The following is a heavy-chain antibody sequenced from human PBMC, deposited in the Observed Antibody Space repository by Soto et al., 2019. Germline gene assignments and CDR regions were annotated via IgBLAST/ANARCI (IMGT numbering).Heavy chain of an antibody. J-gene: IGHJ6*02. Sequence: WASVKVSCKASGYTFTGYYMHWVRQAPGQGLEWMGWINPNSGGTNYAQKFQGRVTMTRDTSISTAYMELSRLRSDDTAVYYCASSDCSSTPCPFSHYYGVDVWGQGTTVTVSS. V-gene: IGHV1-2*02. D-gene: IGHD2-2*01. CDR3: ASSDCSSTPCPFSHYYGVDV. CDR1: GYTFTGYY. CDR2: INPNSGGT.